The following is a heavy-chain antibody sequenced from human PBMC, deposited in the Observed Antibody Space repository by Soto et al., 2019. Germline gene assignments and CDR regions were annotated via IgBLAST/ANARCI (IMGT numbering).Heavy chain of an antibody. CDR3: ARDLHCSSTSCHVYYYYYYGMDV. CDR2: IWYDGSNK. Sequence: ESGGGVVQPGRSLRLSCAASGFTFSSYGMHWVRQAPGKGLEWVAVIWYDGSNKYYADSVKGRFTISRDNSKNTLYLQMNSLRAEDTAVYYCARDLHCSSTSCHVYYYYYYGMDVWGQGTTVTVSS. CDR1: GFTFSSYG. J-gene: IGHJ6*02. V-gene: IGHV3-33*01. D-gene: IGHD2-2*01.